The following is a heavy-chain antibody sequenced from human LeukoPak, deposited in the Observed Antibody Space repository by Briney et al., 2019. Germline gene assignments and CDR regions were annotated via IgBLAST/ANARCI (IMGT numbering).Heavy chain of an antibody. CDR1: GFTFSSYW. V-gene: IGHV3-7*01. CDR3: ARSGSKNSSSWYDAFDI. Sequence: GGSLRLSCAASGFTFSSYWMSWVRQAPGKGLEWVANIKQDGSEKCYVDSVKGRFTISRDNAKNSLYLQMNSLRAEDTAVYYCARSGSKNSSSWYDAFDIWGQGTMVTVSS. D-gene: IGHD6-13*01. J-gene: IGHJ3*02. CDR2: IKQDGSEK.